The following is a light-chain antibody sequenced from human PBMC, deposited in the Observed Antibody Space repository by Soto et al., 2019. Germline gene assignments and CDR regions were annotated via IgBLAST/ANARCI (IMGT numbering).Light chain of an antibody. Sequence: EIVLTQSPVTLYLSPGERATLSCRASQSVSTYLAWYQQKPGQAPRLLIYDSSNRATGIPARFSGSGSGTDFTLTITSLEPEDFAGYYCQHRTNWPPGYSFGKGTKLEIK. J-gene: IGKJ2*03. CDR1: QSVSTY. CDR2: DSS. V-gene: IGKV3-11*01. CDR3: QHRTNWPPGYS.